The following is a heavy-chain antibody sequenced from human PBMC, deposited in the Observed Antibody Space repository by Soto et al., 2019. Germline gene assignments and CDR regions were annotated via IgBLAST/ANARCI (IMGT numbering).Heavy chain of an antibody. D-gene: IGHD3-3*01. CDR3: VRRTMTPWLVH. V-gene: IGHV3-7*01. Sequence: GGSLRLSCAASGFTFSSYWINWFRQTPGKGLEWVANIKGDGSEKYYVDSLKGRFTISRDNAKNLLYLHMNSLRAADTAVYYGVRRTMTPWLVHWCQETLLAVFS. CDR2: IKGDGSEK. J-gene: IGHJ4*02. CDR1: GFTFSSYW.